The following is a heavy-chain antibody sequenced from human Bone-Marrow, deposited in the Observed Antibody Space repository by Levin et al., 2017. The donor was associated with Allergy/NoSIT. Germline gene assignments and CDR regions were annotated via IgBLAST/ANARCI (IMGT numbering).Heavy chain of an antibody. D-gene: IGHD3-16*01. CDR1: GFTYA. CDR3: AKDDSQLGGYYHGMDV. CDR2: ITSGGGST. V-gene: IGHV3-23*01. J-gene: IGHJ6*02. Sequence: PGGSLRLSCAASGFTYAMNWVRQAPGKGLEWVSTITSGGGSTYYADSVKGRFTISRDNSKNTLYLQMNSLRAEDTAVYYCAKDDSQLGGYYHGMDVWGQGTTVTVSS.